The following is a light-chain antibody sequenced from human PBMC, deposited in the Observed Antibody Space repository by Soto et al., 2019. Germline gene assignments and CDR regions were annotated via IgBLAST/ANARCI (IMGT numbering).Light chain of an antibody. CDR1: QSVSSN. J-gene: IGKJ1*01. CDR3: QQYGSSPTWT. V-gene: IGKV3-20*01. CDR2: GAS. Sequence: EIVMTQSPETLSVSPWERATLSCRASQSVSSNLAWYQQKPGQAPRLLIYGASSRATGIPDRFSASGSGTDFTLTISRLEPEDFAVYYCQQYGSSPTWTFGQGTKVDIK.